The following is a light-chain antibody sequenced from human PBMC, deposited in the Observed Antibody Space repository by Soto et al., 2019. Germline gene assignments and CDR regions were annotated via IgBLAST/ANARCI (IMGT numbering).Light chain of an antibody. V-gene: IGKV3-20*01. CDR2: GAS. CDR3: QQYGSSPGT. CDR1: QSVSSSY. J-gene: IGKJ1*01. Sequence: ELVLTQSPGTLSLSPGERATLSCRASQSVSSSYLAWYQQKPGQAPRLLIYGASSRATGIPDRFSGSGSGTDFTLTISRLEPDDFAVYYCQQYGSSPGTFGQGTKVEIK.